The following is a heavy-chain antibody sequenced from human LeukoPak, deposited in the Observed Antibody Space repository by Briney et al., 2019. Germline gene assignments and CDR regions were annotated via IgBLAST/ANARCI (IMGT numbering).Heavy chain of an antibody. V-gene: IGHV1-8*01. CDR1: GYTFTNYD. J-gene: IGHJ5*02. CDR2: MNPNSGNT. CDR3: ARAGGIRYFWFDP. D-gene: IGHD3-9*01. Sequence: APVKVSFKASGYTFTNYDINWVRQATGQGLEWMGWMNPNSGNTGYAQKFQGRVTMTRNTSKSTAYMELSSLRSEDTAVYYCARAGGIRYFWFDPWGQGTLVTVSS.